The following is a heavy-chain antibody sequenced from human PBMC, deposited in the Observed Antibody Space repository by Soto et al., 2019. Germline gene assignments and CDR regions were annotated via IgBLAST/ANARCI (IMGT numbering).Heavy chain of an antibody. CDR3: VKDTPAWRQVWGYDY. CDR1: GFTFSSYG. Sequence: PGGSLRLSCAASGFTFSSYGMHWVRQAPGKGLEWVAVISYDGSNKYYADSVKGRFTISRDNAKNSLYLQMNGLRAEDTAVYYCVKDTPAWRQVWGYDYWGQGVQVTVSS. V-gene: IGHV3-30*18. CDR2: ISYDGSNK. J-gene: IGHJ4*02. D-gene: IGHD7-27*01.